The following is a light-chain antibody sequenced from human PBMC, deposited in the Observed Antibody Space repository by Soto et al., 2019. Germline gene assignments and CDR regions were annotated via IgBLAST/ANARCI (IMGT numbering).Light chain of an antibody. V-gene: IGLV1-51*01. J-gene: IGLJ2*01. CDR3: GTWDSSLSAVV. CDR1: TSNIGSYY. Sequence: QSVLTQPPSVSAAPGQKVTISCSGSTSNIGSYYVSWYQQVPGTAPKLLIYDNNKRPSGIPDRFSGSKSGTSATLGITGLQTGDEADYYCGTWDSSLSAVVFGGGTQLTVL. CDR2: DNN.